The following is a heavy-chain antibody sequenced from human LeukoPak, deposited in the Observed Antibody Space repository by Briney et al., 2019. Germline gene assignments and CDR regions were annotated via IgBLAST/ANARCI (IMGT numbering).Heavy chain of an antibody. V-gene: IGHV3-53*01. CDR3: AGREWIQLWSAGYYGMDV. D-gene: IGHD5-18*01. Sequence: PGGSLRLSCAASGFTFSSYAMSWVRQAPGKGLEWVSVIYSGGSTYYADSVKGRFTISRDNSRNTLYLQMNSLRAEDTAVYYCAGREWIQLWSAGYYGMDVWGQGTTVTVSS. CDR2: IYSGGST. CDR1: GFTFSSYA. J-gene: IGHJ6*02.